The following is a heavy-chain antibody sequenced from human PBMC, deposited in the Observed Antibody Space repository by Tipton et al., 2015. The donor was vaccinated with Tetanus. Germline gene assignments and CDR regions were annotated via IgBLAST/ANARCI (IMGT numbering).Heavy chain of an antibody. Sequence: SLRLSCAASGFTFSDYWMTWVRQAPGKGLEWVSSISSSSSYIYYADSVKGRFTISRDNAKNSLYLQMNSLRAEDTAVYYCAREWDSSGWYDYWGQGTLVTVSS. CDR2: ISSSSSYI. CDR1: GFTFSDYW. D-gene: IGHD6-19*01. J-gene: IGHJ4*02. CDR3: AREWDSSGWYDY. V-gene: IGHV3-21*01.